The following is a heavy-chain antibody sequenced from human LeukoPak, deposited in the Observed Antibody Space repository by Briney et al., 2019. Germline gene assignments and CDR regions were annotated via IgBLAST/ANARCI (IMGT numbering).Heavy chain of an antibody. V-gene: IGHV4-34*01. CDR2: INHSGST. D-gene: IGHD5-12*01. CDR1: GGSVSGYY. Sequence: PSETLSLTCAVYGGSVSGYYWSWIRQPPGKGLEWIGEINHSGSTNYHPSLKSRVTISVATSKNQFSLKLRSVTAASTAVYYCARLSYAGYERTFDFGGQGTLGTVS. CDR3: ARLSYAGYERTFDF. J-gene: IGHJ4*02.